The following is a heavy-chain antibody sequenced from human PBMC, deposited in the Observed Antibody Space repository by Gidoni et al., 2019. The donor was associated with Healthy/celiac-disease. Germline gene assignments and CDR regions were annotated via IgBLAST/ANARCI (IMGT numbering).Heavy chain of an antibody. J-gene: IGHJ6*02. D-gene: IGHD2-8*01. CDR3: ARHHGVEWRGGDYYYYGMDV. CDR2: IYYSGST. Sequence: TCGSSSCWWRRQPPGKGLEWIGSIYYSGSTYYNPSLKSRVTISVDTSKNQFSLKLSSVTAADTAVYYCARHHGVEWRGGDYYYYGMDVWGQGTTVTVSS. CDR1: TCGSSS. V-gene: IGHV4-39*01.